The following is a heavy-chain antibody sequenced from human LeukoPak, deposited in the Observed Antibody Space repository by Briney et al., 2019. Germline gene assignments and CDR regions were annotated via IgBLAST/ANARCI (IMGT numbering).Heavy chain of an antibody. V-gene: IGHV3-74*01. D-gene: IGHD3-10*01. CDR3: AKVPYSDYGSGRPPFMDV. J-gene: IGHJ6*02. Sequence: GSLRLSCAASGFTFSNHWMHWVRQDPGKGPVWVSRITNDGSSTVYADSVKGRFTISRDNYKNTLYLQMDSLRAEDTAIYYCAKVPYSDYGSGRPPFMDVWGQGTTVAVSS. CDR2: ITNDGSST. CDR1: GFTFSNHW.